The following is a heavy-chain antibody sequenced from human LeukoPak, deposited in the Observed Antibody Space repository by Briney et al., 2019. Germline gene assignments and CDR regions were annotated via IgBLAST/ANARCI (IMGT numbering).Heavy chain of an antibody. V-gene: IGHV3-66*02. CDR3: ARDVSEQQLGGGGFDP. D-gene: IGHD6-13*01. J-gene: IGHJ5*02. Sequence: PGGSLRLSCAASGFTVSYKYMKWVRQAPGKGLEWVSVIYSGGSTYYADSVKGRFTISRDNSKNTLYLQMGSLRAEDMAVYYCARDVSEQQLGGGGFDPWGQGTLVTVSS. CDR2: IYSGGST. CDR1: GFTVSYKY.